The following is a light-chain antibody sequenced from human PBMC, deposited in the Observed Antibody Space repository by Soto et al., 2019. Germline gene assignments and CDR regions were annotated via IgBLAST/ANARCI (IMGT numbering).Light chain of an antibody. CDR2: GAS. J-gene: IGKJ1*01. CDR1: QSVSSSY. Sequence: EIVLTQSPGTLSLSPGERATLSCRASQSVSSSYLAWYQQKPGQAPRLLIYGASSRATGIPDRFGGSGSGTDFTLTISRLEPEDFAVYYCQQRATFGQGTKVEIK. V-gene: IGKV3-20*01. CDR3: QQRAT.